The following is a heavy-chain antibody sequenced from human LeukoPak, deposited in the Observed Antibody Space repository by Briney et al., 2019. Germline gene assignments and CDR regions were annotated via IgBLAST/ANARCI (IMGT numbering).Heavy chain of an antibody. CDR3: ARDTSDWLLFTPFDY. J-gene: IGHJ4*02. D-gene: IGHD3-9*01. V-gene: IGHV3-21*01. CDR1: GFTFSGYS. CDR2: ITSSSNYI. Sequence: GGSLRLSCAASGFTFSGYSMNWVRQAPGKGLEWVSSITSSSNYIYYADSLKGRFTISRDNAKNFLYLQMNSLRAEDTAVYYCARDTSDWLLFTPFDYWGQGTLVTVSS.